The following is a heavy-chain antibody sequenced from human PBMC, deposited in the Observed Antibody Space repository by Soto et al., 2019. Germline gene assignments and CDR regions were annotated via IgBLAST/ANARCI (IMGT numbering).Heavy chain of an antibody. Sequence: GXSLRLSCAASGFTLSSYGLHWFRQAPGKGLEWVAVIWYDGSNKYYADSVKGRFTISRDNSKNTLYLQMNSLRAEDTAVYYCARAEFGELLSWGQGTLVTVSS. CDR2: IWYDGSNK. CDR3: ARAEFGELLS. D-gene: IGHD3-10*01. CDR1: GFTLSSYG. V-gene: IGHV3-33*01. J-gene: IGHJ5*02.